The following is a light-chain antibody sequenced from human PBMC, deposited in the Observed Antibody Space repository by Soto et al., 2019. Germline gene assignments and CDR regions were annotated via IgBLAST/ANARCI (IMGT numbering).Light chain of an antibody. J-gene: IGKJ1*01. Sequence: EIVMTQSPPTLSVSPGERATLSCRASQSISRNLAWFQQKPGQAPSLLIFGASTRAAGIPARFSGSGSGTEFTLTISGLQSEYFAVYFCHQYENWPKTFGQGTKVEI. CDR2: GAS. CDR3: HQYENWPKT. V-gene: IGKV3-15*01. CDR1: QSISRN.